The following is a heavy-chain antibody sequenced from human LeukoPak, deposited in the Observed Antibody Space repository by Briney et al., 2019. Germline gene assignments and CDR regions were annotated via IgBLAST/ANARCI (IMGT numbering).Heavy chain of an antibody. CDR1: GYTFTSYG. D-gene: IGHD6-19*01. CDR3: ARVDAGGYSSGWYPASWFDP. Sequence: GASVKVSCKASGYTFTSYGISWVRQAPGQGLEWMGWISAYNGNTNYAQKLQGRVTMTTDTSTSTAYMELSSLRSEDTAVYYCARVDAGGYSSGWYPASWFDPWGQGTLVTVSS. CDR2: ISAYNGNT. V-gene: IGHV1-18*01. J-gene: IGHJ5*02.